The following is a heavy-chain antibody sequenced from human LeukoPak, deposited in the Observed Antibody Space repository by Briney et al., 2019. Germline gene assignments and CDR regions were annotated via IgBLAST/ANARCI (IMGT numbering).Heavy chain of an antibody. CDR1: GGSISSGGYY. D-gene: IGHD3-10*01. CDR2: IYHSGST. Sequence: PSQTLSLTCTVSGGSISSGGYYWSWIRQPPGKGLEWIGYIYHSGSTYYNPSLKSRVTISVDRSKNQFSLKLSSVTAADTAVYYCARDHGGSGIAYMDVWGKGTTVTVSS. J-gene: IGHJ6*03. CDR3: ARDHGGSGIAYMDV. V-gene: IGHV4-30-2*01.